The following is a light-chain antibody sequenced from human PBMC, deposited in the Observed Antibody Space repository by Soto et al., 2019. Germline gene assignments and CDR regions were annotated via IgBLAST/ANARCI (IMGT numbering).Light chain of an antibody. CDR2: EAS. CDR1: QSVSSY. CDR3: QQRSNWPRGLT. V-gene: IGKV3-11*01. Sequence: EIVLTQSPATLSLSPGERATLSCRASQSVSSYLAWYQQKPGQAPRLLIYEASNRATGIPARFSGSGSGTDFTLTISSLEPEDFAVYYCQQRSNWPRGLTFGGGTKVDIK. J-gene: IGKJ4*01.